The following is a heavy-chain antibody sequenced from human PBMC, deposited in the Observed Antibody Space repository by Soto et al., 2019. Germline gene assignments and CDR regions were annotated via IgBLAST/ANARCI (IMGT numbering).Heavy chain of an antibody. V-gene: IGHV4-59*12. CDR1: GGSISSYY. CDR3: AREDDSSGYTFDP. D-gene: IGHD3-22*01. J-gene: IGHJ5*02. CDR2: IYYSGST. Sequence: SETLSLTCTVSGGSISSYYWSWIRQPPGKGLEWIGYIYYSGSTYYNPSLKSRVTISVDTSKNQFSLKLSSVTAADTAVYYCAREDDSSGYTFDPWGQGTLVTVSS.